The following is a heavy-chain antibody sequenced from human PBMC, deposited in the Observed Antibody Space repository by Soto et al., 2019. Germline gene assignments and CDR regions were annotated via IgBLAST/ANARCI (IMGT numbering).Heavy chain of an antibody. CDR1: GFTFDDYA. J-gene: IGHJ6*02. CDR2: ISWNSGSI. V-gene: IGHV3-9*01. D-gene: IGHD3-22*01. CDR3: AKSHEIGSGYYYDGMDV. Sequence: EVQLVESGGGLVQPGRSLRLSCAASGFTFDDYAMHWVRQAPGKGLEWVSGISWNSGSIGYADSVKGRFTISRDNAKNSLYLQMNSLRAEDTALYYCAKSHEIGSGYYYDGMDVWGQGTTVTVSS.